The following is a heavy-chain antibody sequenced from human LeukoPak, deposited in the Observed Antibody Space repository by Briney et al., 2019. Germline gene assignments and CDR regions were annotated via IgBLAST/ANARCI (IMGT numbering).Heavy chain of an antibody. J-gene: IGHJ5*02. Sequence: SETLSLTCTVSGGSISSSSYYWGWIRQPPGKGLEWIGYIYYSGSTNYNPSLKSRVTISVDTSKNQFSLKLSSVTAADTAVYYCARDRGYCSSTSCYKEPPWFDPWGQGPLVTVSS. D-gene: IGHD2-2*02. V-gene: IGHV4-61*01. CDR3: ARDRGYCSSTSCYKEPPWFDP. CDR1: GGSISSSSYY. CDR2: IYYSGST.